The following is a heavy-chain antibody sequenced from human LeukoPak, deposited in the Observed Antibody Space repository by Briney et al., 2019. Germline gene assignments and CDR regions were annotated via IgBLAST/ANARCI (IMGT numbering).Heavy chain of an antibody. CDR1: GGSISSNSYY. CDR3: AKKGAAEYSSSSTGFDP. CDR2: IYYSGST. Sequence: SDTLSLTCTDSGGSISSNSYYWGWIRQPPGKGLEWIGSIYYSGSTYYNPSLKSRVTISVDMSKNQLSLKLSPVTAADTAVYYCAKKGAAEYSSSSTGFDPWGQGTLVTVSS. D-gene: IGHD6-6*01. J-gene: IGHJ5*02. V-gene: IGHV4-39*07.